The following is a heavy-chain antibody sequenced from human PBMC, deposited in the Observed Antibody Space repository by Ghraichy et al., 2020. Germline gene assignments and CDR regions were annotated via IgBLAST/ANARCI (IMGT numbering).Heavy chain of an antibody. D-gene: IGHD3-10*01. V-gene: IGHV4-38-2*02. J-gene: IGHJ4*02. Sequence: SETLSLTCAVSGYSISSGYYWGWIRQPPGKGLEWIGSIYHSGSTYYNPSLKSRVTISVDTSKNQFSLKLSSVTAADTAVYYCARDGGVGVLLGGFDYWGQGTLVTVSS. CDR3: ARDGGVGVLLGGFDY. CDR1: GYSISSGYY. CDR2: IYHSGST.